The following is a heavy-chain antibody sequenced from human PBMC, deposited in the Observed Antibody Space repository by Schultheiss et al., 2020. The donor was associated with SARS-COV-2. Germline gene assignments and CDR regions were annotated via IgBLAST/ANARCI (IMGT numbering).Heavy chain of an antibody. V-gene: IGHV4-39*07. D-gene: IGHD2-2*02. CDR3: ARQLGYCSSSNCYTFDS. CDR1: GGSISSGSYY. J-gene: IGHJ4*02. CDR2: INHSGST. Sequence: SQTLSLTCTVSGGSISSGSYYWSWIRQPPGKGLEWIGEINHSGSTNYNPSLKSRVTISVDTSKSQFSLKLASVTAADTAVYYCARQLGYCSSSNCYTFDSWGQGALVTVSS.